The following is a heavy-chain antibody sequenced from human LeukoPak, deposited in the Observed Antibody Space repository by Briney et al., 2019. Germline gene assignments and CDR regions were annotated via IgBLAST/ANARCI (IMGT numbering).Heavy chain of an antibody. Sequence: GGSLRLSCIASGFTFSTYAMMWVRQTPGKGLEWVSAITAGSDTAQYADSVKGRFTISRDDSQHTLFLQMNGLRAEDTAVYYCARDPNGNYIGAFDMWGPGTMVTVSS. V-gene: IGHV3-23*01. D-gene: IGHD4-17*01. J-gene: IGHJ3*02. CDR2: ITAGSDTA. CDR1: GFTFSTYA. CDR3: ARDPNGNYIGAFDM.